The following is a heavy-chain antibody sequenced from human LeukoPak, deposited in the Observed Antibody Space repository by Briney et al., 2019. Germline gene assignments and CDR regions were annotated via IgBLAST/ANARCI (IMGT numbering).Heavy chain of an antibody. Sequence: SETLSLTCTVSGGSISSYYWSWIRQPPGKGLEWIGYIYYSGSTNYNPSLKSRVTISVDTSKNQFSLKLSSVTAADTAVYYCARHQLRNDAFDIWGQGTMVTVSS. CDR1: GGSISSYY. V-gene: IGHV4-59*01. D-gene: IGHD1-1*01. CDR2: IYYSGST. CDR3: ARHQLRNDAFDI. J-gene: IGHJ3*02.